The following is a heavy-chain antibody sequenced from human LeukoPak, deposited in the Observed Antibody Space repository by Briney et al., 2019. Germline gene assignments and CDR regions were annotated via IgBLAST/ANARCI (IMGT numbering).Heavy chain of an antibody. J-gene: IGHJ4*02. D-gene: IGHD3-9*01. CDR2: INHSGST. V-gene: IGHV4-34*01. CDR3: ASRKHYYDILTGYDY. CDR1: GGSFSGYY. Sequence: SETLSLTCAVYGGSFSGYYWSWIRQPPGKGLEWIGEINHSGSTNYNPSLKSRVTISVDTSKNQFSLKLSSVTAADTAVYYCASRKHYYDILTGYDYWGQGSLVTISS.